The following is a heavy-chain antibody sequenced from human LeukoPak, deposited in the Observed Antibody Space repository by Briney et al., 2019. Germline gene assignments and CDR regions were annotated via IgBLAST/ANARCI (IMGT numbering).Heavy chain of an antibody. V-gene: IGHV4-39*01. CDR2: IYYRGNT. D-gene: IGHD1-1*01. Sequence: MPSETLSLTCTVSGGSISSSTYYWGWIRQPPGKGLEWIGSIYYRGNTYYNPSLKSRVTISVDMSKNQFSLKLSSVTAADTAVYYCARSSVHFTFDFWGQGTLVTVSS. CDR3: ARSSVHFTFDF. J-gene: IGHJ4*02. CDR1: GGSISSSTYY.